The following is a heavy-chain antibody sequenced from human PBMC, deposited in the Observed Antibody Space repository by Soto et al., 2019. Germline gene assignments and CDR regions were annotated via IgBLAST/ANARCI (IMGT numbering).Heavy chain of an antibody. CDR3: ARGLRYCSGGSCYYWFDP. V-gene: IGHV1-8*01. CDR1: GYTFTSYD. CDR2: MNPNSGNA. J-gene: IGHJ5*02. D-gene: IGHD2-15*01. Sequence: QVQLVQSGAEVKKPGASVKVSCRASGYTFTSYDINWVRQATGQGLEWMGWMNPNSGNAGYAQKFQGRVTMTRNTSISTAYMELSSLRSEDTAVYYCARGLRYCSGGSCYYWFDPWGQGTLVTVSS.